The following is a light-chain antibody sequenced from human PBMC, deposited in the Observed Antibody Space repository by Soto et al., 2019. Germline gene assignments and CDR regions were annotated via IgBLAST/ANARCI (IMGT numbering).Light chain of an antibody. CDR2: SDN. CDR3: ASWDDSLNGV. V-gene: IGLV1-44*01. J-gene: IGLJ2*01. CDR1: SSNIGSNT. Sequence: QSALTEPPSASGTPGQRVTISCYGSSSNIGSNTVNWYQQLPGTAPKLLIYSDNQRPSGVPDRFSGSKSGTSASLAISGLQSEDEADYYCASWDDSLNGVFGGGTKVTVL.